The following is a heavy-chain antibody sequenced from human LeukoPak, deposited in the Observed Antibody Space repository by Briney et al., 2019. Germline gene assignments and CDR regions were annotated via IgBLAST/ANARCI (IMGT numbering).Heavy chain of an antibody. CDR3: ARSPGYDYVWGSYRPDY. Sequence: MASETLSLTCAAYGGSFSGYYWSWIRQPPGKGLEWIGEINHSGSTNYNPSLKSRVTISVDTSKNQFSLKLSSVTAADTAVYYCARSPGYDYVWGSYRPDYWGQGTLVTVSS. V-gene: IGHV4-34*01. J-gene: IGHJ4*02. CDR2: INHSGST. CDR1: GGSFSGYY. D-gene: IGHD3-16*02.